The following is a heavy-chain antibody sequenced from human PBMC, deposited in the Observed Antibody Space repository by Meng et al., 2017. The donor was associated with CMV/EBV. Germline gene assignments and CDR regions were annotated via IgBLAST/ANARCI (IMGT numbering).Heavy chain of an antibody. CDR3: AGGSYSNYGGIVRNYFDY. J-gene: IGHJ4*02. D-gene: IGHD4-11*01. CDR1: GGSVSSGSYY. CDR2: IYYSGST. V-gene: IGHV4-61*01. Sequence: SETLSLTCTVSGGSVSSGSYYWSWIRQPPGKGLEWIGYIYYSGSTNYNPSLKSRVTISVDTSKNQFSLKLSSVTAADTAVYYCAGGSYSNYGGIVRNYFDYWGQGTLVTVSS.